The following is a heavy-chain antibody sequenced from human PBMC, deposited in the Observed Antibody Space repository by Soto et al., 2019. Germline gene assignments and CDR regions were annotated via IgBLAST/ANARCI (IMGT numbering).Heavy chain of an antibody. CDR3: AREGGSGYLFDP. Sequence: QVQLVESGGGVVQPGRSLRLSCAASGFTFSSYAMHWVRQAPGKGLEWVAVISYDGSNKYYADSVKGRFTISRDNSKNPLYLQMNSLRAEDTAVYYCAREGGSGYLFDPWGQGTLVTVAS. V-gene: IGHV3-30-3*01. CDR2: ISYDGSNK. J-gene: IGHJ5*02. CDR1: GFTFSSYA. D-gene: IGHD3-22*01.